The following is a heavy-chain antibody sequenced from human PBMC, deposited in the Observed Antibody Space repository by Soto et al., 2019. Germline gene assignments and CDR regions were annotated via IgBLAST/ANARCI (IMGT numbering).Heavy chain of an antibody. D-gene: IGHD3-16*01. J-gene: IGHJ6*02. CDR2: MNAKSGDT. Sequence: ASVKVSCKASGYTFSDFDTNWQRQASGQGPEWMGWMNAKSGDTFFAQRFQGKFNMTWDTSLSTAYMEVGSLTSDDTAMYYRARGNPFNYAGFDVWGHGTTVASSS. CDR3: ARGNPFNYAGFDV. CDR1: GYTFSDFD. V-gene: IGHV1-8*01.